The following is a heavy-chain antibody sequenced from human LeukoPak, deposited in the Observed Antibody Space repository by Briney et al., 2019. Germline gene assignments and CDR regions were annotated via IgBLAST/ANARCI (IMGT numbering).Heavy chain of an antibody. CDR3: AREARFALPVVGSGDY. CDR1: GGSISSNDYY. V-gene: IGHV4-39*07. D-gene: IGHD6-19*01. J-gene: IGHJ4*02. Sequence: SETLSLTCSVSGGSISSNDYYWGWIRQPPGKGLEWIGTMYSGATKSNPSLSSRVTMSIDTSKNQFSLKLRSVTAADTAVYYCAREARFALPVVGSGDYWGQGTLVTVSS. CDR2: MYSGAT.